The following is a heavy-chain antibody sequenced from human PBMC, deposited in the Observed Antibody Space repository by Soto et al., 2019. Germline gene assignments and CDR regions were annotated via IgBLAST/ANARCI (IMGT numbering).Heavy chain of an antibody. CDR3: ARAPGTIVGIAVADQEEKCAYDI. Sequence: QVQLVQSGAEVKKPGSSVKVSCKASGGTFSSYAISWVRQAPGQGLEWMGVIIPIFGTANYAQTFQGRVTVTANESTITANMELSSLRAEDTAVYYCARAPGTIVGIAVADQEEKCAYDIWGQWTMFTVSS. V-gene: IGHV1-69*01. J-gene: IGHJ3*02. CDR2: IIPIFGTA. D-gene: IGHD6-19*01. CDR1: GGTFSSYA.